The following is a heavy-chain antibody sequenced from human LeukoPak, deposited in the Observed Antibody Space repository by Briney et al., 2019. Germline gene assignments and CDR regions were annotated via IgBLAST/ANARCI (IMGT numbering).Heavy chain of an antibody. J-gene: IGHJ4*02. Sequence: GGSLRLSCAASGFTFSSYGMHWVRQAPGKWLEWVAVIWYDGSNKYYADSVKGRFTISRDNSKNALYLQMNSLRAEDTAVYYCAREMPIVGATTFDYWGQGTLVTVSS. CDR3: AREMPIVGATTFDY. CDR2: IWYDGSNK. D-gene: IGHD1-26*01. V-gene: IGHV3-33*01. CDR1: GFTFSSYG.